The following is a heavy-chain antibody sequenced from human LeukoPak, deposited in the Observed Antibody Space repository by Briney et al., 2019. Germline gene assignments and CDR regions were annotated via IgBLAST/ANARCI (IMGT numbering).Heavy chain of an antibody. V-gene: IGHV3-9*01. CDR2: ISWNSGSI. Sequence: PGGSLRLSCAASGFTFDDYAMHWVRQAPGKGLEWVSGISWNSGSIVYADSVKGRFTISRDNSKNTLYLQMNSLRAEDTAVYYCARNFNHFDYWGQGTLVTVSS. CDR3: ARNFNHFDY. D-gene: IGHD1-14*01. CDR1: GFTFDDYA. J-gene: IGHJ4*02.